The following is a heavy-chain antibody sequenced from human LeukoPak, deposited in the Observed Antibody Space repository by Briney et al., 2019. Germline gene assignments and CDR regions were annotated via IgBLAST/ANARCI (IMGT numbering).Heavy chain of an antibody. V-gene: IGHV3-23*01. J-gene: IGHJ4*02. Sequence: GGSLRLSCAASGFTFSSYAMSWVRQAPGKGLEWVSGISGSGGSTYYADSVKGRFTISRDNSKNTLYLQMNSLRAEDTAVYYCAKVKSATTVTTFTDYWGQGTLVTVSS. CDR2: ISGSGGST. D-gene: IGHD4-17*01. CDR1: GFTFSSYA. CDR3: AKVKSATTVTTFTDY.